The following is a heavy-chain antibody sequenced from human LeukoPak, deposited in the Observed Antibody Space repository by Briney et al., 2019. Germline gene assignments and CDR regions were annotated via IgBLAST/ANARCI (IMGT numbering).Heavy chain of an antibody. J-gene: IGHJ5*02. CDR2: IYYSGST. V-gene: IGHV4-39*07. CDR1: GGSINTGSYY. CDR3: ARRRITMVRGVINKSDP. D-gene: IGHD3-10*01. Sequence: SETLSLTCTVSGGSINTGSYYWGWIRQPPGKGLEWIGSIYYSGSTYSNPSLKSRVTISVDTSKNQFSLKLSSVTAADTAVYYCARRRITMVRGVINKSDPWGQGTLVTVSS.